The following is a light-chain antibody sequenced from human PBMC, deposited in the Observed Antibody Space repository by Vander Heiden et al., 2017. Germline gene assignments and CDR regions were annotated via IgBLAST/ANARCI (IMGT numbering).Light chain of an antibody. J-gene: IGKJ1*01. CDR1: QSVRTY. CDR3: QQSFTTLKWT. Sequence: DIQMTQSPSSLSASVGDRVTITCRASQSVRTYLNWYQQNPGKVPKLLIYGASTLQSGVPSRFSGSGSGTDFTLTISSLEPEDFATYYCQQSFTTLKWTFGQGTRVEIK. V-gene: IGKV1-39*01. CDR2: GAS.